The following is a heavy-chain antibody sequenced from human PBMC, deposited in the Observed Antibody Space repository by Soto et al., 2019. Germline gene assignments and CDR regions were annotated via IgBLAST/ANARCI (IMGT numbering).Heavy chain of an antibody. D-gene: IGHD1-26*01. Sequence: GGSLGLSCAVSGFTFSGYYMTWIRQAPGKGLEWVSYISSSTSHTNYADSVKGRFTISRDNAKNSLFLQMNSLRDEDTAVYYCARDWLSSGSYFHYWGQGTLVTVSS. CDR3: ARDWLSSGSYFHY. J-gene: IGHJ4*02. CDR2: ISSSTSHT. CDR1: GFTFSGYY. V-gene: IGHV3-11*06.